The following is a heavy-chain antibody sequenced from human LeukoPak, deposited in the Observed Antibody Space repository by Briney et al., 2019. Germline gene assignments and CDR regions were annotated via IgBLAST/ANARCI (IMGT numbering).Heavy chain of an antibody. CDR3: AREGKYSSSSTDS. CDR2: NSAYNINT. D-gene: IGHD6-6*01. Sequence: ASVKVSCKASGYTFTSYGITWVRQAPGQGLEWMGWNSAYNINTQYAQNLQGRVTMTRDTSTNTAYMELRSLRYDGTAVYYCAREGKYSSSSTDSWGQGTLVTVSS. V-gene: IGHV1-18*01. J-gene: IGHJ5*01. CDR1: GYTFTSYG.